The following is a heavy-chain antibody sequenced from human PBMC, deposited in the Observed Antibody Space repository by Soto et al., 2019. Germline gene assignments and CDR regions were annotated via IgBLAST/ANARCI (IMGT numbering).Heavy chain of an antibody. CDR2: IYYSGST. V-gene: IGHV4-59*01. CDR3: ASSMVRGMLGGDWFDT. Sequence: SETLSLTCTVSGGSISSYYWSWIRQPPGKGLEWIGYIYYSGSTNYNPSLKSRVTISVDTSKNQFSLKLSSVTAADTAVYYCASSMVRGMLGGDWFDTWGQGTLVTVSS. D-gene: IGHD3-10*01. CDR1: GGSISSYY. J-gene: IGHJ5*02.